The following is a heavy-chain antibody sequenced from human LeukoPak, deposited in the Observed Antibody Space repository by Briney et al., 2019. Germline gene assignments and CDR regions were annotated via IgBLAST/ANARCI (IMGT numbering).Heavy chain of an antibody. CDR3: ASGYFGY. V-gene: IGHV4-34*01. D-gene: IGHD3-10*01. CDR2: INHSGST. CDR1: GGSFSGCY. J-gene: IGHJ4*02. Sequence: SETLSLTCAVYGGSFSGCYWSWIRQPPGKGLEWIGEINHSGSTNYNPSLKSRVTISVDTSKNQFSLKLSSVTAADTAVYYCASGYFGYWGQGTLVTVSS.